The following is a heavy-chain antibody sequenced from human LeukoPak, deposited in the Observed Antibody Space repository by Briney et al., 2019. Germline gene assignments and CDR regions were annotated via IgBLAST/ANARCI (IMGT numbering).Heavy chain of an antibody. CDR3: ARLRAVADDY. Sequence: QSGGSLRLSCSASGFTFSSYEMNWVRQAPGKGLEWVSYISSSGSTTYYADSVKGRFTISRDNAKNSLFLQMNSLRAEDTAIYYCARLRAVADDYWGQGTLVTVSS. J-gene: IGHJ4*02. V-gene: IGHV3-48*03. CDR1: GFTFSSYE. D-gene: IGHD6-19*01. CDR2: ISSSGSTT.